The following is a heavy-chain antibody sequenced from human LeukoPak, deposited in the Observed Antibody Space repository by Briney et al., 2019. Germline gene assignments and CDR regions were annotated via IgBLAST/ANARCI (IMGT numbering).Heavy chain of an antibody. J-gene: IGHJ6*02. V-gene: IGHV1-8*01. CDR3: AREVITIFGVVTRGDYYYYGMDV. CDR2: MNPNSGNT. Sequence: ASVKVSCKASGYTFTSYDINWVRQATGQGLEWMGWMNPNSGNTGYAQKFQGRVTMTRNTSISTAYMELSSLRSEDTAVYYCAREVITIFGVVTRGDYYYYGMDVWGQGTTVTVSS. CDR1: GYTFTSYD. D-gene: IGHD3-3*01.